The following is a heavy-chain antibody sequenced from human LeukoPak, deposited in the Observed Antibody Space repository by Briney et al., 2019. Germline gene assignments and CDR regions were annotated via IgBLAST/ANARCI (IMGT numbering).Heavy chain of an antibody. V-gene: IGHV1-69*02. CDR2: IIPILGIA. CDR3: ARTIAASTMGFDP. Sequence: GASVKVSCKASGGTFSSYTISWVLQAPGQGLEWMGRIIPILGIANYAQKFQGRVTITADKSTSTAYMELSSLRSEDTAVYYCARTIAASTMGFDPWGQGTLVTVSS. J-gene: IGHJ5*02. D-gene: IGHD6-6*01. CDR1: GGTFSSYT.